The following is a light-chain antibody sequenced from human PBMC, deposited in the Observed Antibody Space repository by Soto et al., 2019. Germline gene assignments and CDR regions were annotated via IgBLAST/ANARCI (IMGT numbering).Light chain of an antibody. CDR3: QDYNGSPPT. J-gene: IGKJ1*01. Sequence: IVLTQSPGTLSLSPGDRAALSCRASQSVCSDWLAWYQQKPGQPPRLLIYGASNRSTGIPARFSGSGSGTDFTLTISSLEPEDFAFYYCQDYNGSPPTFGQGTMVEIK. V-gene: IGKV3-20*01. CDR2: GAS. CDR1: QSVCSDW.